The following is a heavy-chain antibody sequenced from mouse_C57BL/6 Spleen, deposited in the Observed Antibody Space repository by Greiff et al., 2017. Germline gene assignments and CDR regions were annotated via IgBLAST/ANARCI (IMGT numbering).Heavy chain of an antibody. D-gene: IGHD2-1*01. V-gene: IGHV1-82*01. Sequence: VQLQQSGPELVKPGASVKISCKASGYAFSSSWMNWVKQRPGKGLEWIGRIYPGDGDTNYNGKFKGKATLTADKSSSTAYMQLSSLTSEDSAVYFCARRGYYGNYGFFAYWGQGTLVTVSA. J-gene: IGHJ3*01. CDR3: ARRGYYGNYGFFAY. CDR1: GYAFSSSW. CDR2: IYPGDGDT.